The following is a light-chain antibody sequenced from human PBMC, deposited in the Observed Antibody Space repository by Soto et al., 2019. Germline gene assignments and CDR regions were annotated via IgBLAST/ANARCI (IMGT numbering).Light chain of an antibody. V-gene: IGLV2-14*01. CDR1: SSDIASFNY. J-gene: IGLJ1*01. CDR2: QVT. Sequence: QSVLAQPASVSGSPGQSITISCTGSSSDIASFNYVSWYQQYPGKAPKLLLYQVTSRASGVSHRFSGSKFGDTASLTLSGLQPEDEAEYYCNSYSSSTFYVFGTGTKVTVL. CDR3: NSYSSSTFYV.